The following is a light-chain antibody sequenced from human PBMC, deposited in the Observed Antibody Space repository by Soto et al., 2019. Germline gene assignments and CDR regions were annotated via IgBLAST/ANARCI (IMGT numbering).Light chain of an antibody. CDR1: QSVSNN. Sequence: EMVMTQSPATLSVSPGERATLSSRASQSVSNNLAWYQKKPGQAPRLLIYGASTRATGIPARFSGSGSGTEFTLTISSLQSEDFAFYYCQQYNNWWTFGQGTRVDIK. J-gene: IGKJ1*01. CDR3: QQYNNWWT. CDR2: GAS. V-gene: IGKV3-15*01.